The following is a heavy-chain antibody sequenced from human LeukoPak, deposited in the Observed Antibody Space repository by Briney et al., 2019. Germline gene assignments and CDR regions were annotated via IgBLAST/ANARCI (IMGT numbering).Heavy chain of an antibody. Sequence: PSETLSLTCAVSGGSISSYYWSWIRQPPGKGLEWIGYIYYSGSTNYNPSLKSRVTISVDTSKNQFSLKLSSVTAADTAVYYCARVYGSGSSLSFDYWGQGTLVTVSS. CDR2: IYYSGST. J-gene: IGHJ4*02. V-gene: IGHV4-59*01. CDR3: ARVYGSGSSLSFDY. D-gene: IGHD3-10*01. CDR1: GGSISSYY.